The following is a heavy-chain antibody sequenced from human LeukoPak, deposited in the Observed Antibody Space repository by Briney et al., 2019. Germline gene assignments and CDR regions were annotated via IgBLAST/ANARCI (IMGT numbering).Heavy chain of an antibody. CDR2: IDRNGDST. J-gene: IGHJ5*02. Sequence: PGGSLRLSCAASGFTLDDYGMSWVRQAPGKGLEWVSGIDRNGDSTGYADSVEGRFTISRDNAKNSLYLQMDSLRAEDTALYYCAKGPEYYDILTGQNWFDPWGQGTLVTVSS. CDR3: AKGPEYYDILTGQNWFDP. D-gene: IGHD3-9*01. CDR1: GFTLDDYG. V-gene: IGHV3-20*04.